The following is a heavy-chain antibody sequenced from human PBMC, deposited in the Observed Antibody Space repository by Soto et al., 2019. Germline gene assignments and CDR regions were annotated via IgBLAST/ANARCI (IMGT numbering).Heavy chain of an antibody. J-gene: IGHJ4*02. V-gene: IGHV3-49*04. CDR3: TREGLDYQLDY. D-gene: IGHD2-15*01. Sequence: GGSLRLSCTASGFTFGDYAMSWVRQAPGKGLEWVGFIRSKAYGGTTEYAASVKGRFTISRDDSKSIAYLQMNSLKTEDTAVYYCTREGLDYQLDYWGQGTLVTSPQ. CDR2: IRSKAYGGTT. CDR1: GFTFGDYA.